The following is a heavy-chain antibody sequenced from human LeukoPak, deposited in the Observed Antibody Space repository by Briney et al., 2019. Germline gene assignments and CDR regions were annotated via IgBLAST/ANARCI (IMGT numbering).Heavy chain of an antibody. CDR2: ISYDGSNK. CDR3: ARGRYCSSTSCFTPFDY. V-gene: IGHV3-30*03. CDR1: GFTFSGYW. D-gene: IGHD2-2*01. Sequence: PGGSLRLSCAASGFTFSGYWMHWVRQAPGKGLEWVAVISYDGSNKYYADSVKGRFTISRDNSKNTLHLQMNSLRAEDTAVYYCARGRYCSSTSCFTPFDYWGQGTLVTVSS. J-gene: IGHJ4*02.